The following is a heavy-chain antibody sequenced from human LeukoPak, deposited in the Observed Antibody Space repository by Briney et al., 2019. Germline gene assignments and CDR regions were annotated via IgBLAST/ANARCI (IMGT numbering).Heavy chain of an antibody. CDR2: RYDTGGT. CDR1: GGSISSNY. D-gene: IGHD1-26*01. CDR3: ARDSGSYSFQS. V-gene: IGHV4-59*01. Sequence: SETLSLTCTVSGGSISSNYWSWIRQPPGKGLEWIGCRYDTGGTNYNPSLQRRVTISVDTSKNQFSLKLTSVTAADTAVYYCARDSGSYSFQSWGQGTLVTVFS. J-gene: IGHJ4*02.